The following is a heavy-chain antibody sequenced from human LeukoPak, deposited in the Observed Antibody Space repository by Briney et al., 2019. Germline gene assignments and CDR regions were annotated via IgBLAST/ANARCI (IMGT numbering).Heavy chain of an antibody. Sequence: GASVKVSYKASGYTFTSYGISWVRQAPGQRLEWMGWISDYNGNTNYAQKLQGRVTMTTDTSTSTAYMELRSLRSDDTAVYYCARDLYRDSLPVSWFDPWGQGTLVTVSS. J-gene: IGHJ5*02. CDR2: ISDYNGNT. D-gene: IGHD4-11*01. CDR1: GYTFTSYG. CDR3: ARDLYRDSLPVSWFDP. V-gene: IGHV1-18*01.